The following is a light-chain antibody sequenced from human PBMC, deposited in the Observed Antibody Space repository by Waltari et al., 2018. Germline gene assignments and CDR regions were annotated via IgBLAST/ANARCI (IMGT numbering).Light chain of an antibody. CDR1: PSVLSSSNNKNY. J-gene: IGKJ2*01. V-gene: IGKV4-1*01. CDR3: QQCYSFPYT. Sequence: DIVMTQSPDSLAVSLGERATINCKSSPSVLSSSNNKNYLGWYPQKPGQPPKLLISWASTRESGVPDRFSGSGSGTDFTLTISSLQAEDVAVYYFQQCYSFPYTFGQGTKLEIK. CDR2: WAS.